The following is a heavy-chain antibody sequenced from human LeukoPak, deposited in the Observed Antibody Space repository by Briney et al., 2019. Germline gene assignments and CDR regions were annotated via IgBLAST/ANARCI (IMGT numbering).Heavy chain of an antibody. D-gene: IGHD3-22*01. CDR2: IYYSGST. J-gene: IGHJ4*02. CDR3: ARYDSSGYSDY. V-gene: IGHV4-31*03. CDR1: GGSISSGGYY. Sequence: PSQTLSLTCTVSGGSISSGGYYWSWIRQHPGKGLEWIGYIYYSGSTYYNPSLKSRVTTSVDTSKNQFSLKLSSVTAADTAVYYCARYDSSGYSDYWGQGTLVTVSS.